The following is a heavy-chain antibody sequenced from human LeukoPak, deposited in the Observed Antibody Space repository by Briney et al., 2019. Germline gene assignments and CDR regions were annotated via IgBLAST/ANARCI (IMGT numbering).Heavy chain of an antibody. CDR1: GGSFSGYY. Sequence: SETLSLTCAVYGGSFSGYYWSWIRQPPGKGLEWIGEINHSGSTNYNPSLKSRVTISVDTSKNQFSLKLSSVTAADTAVYYCARARQGISRFDPWGQGTLVTVSS. V-gene: IGHV4-34*01. CDR3: ARARQGISRFDP. D-gene: IGHD1-14*01. CDR2: INHSGST. J-gene: IGHJ5*02.